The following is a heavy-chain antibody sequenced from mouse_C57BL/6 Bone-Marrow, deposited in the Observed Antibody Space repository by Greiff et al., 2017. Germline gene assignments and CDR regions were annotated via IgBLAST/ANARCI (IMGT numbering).Heavy chain of an antibody. Sequence: LQQSGAELVRPGASVKMSCKASGYTFTSYNMHWVKQTPRQGLEWIGAIYPGNGDPSYNQKFKGKATLTVDKSSSTAYMQLSSLTSEDSAVYFCARSDYYGSRWYFDVWGTGTTVTVSS. V-gene: IGHV1-12*01. CDR2: IYPGNGDP. J-gene: IGHJ1*03. CDR1: GYTFTSYN. D-gene: IGHD1-1*01. CDR3: ARSDYYGSRWYFDV.